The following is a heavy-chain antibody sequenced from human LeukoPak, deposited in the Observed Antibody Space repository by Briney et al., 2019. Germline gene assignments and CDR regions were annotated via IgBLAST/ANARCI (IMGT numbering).Heavy chain of an antibody. CDR1: GYTFTSYG. CDR3: ARALEAGGDDSLLGY. D-gene: IGHD3-22*01. Sequence: ASVKVSCKASGYTFTSYGISWVRQAPGQGLEWMGWISAYNGNTNYAQKLQGRVTMTTDTSTSTAYMELRSLRSDDTAVYYCARALEAGGDDSLLGYWGQGTLVTVSS. J-gene: IGHJ4*02. V-gene: IGHV1-18*04. CDR2: ISAYNGNT.